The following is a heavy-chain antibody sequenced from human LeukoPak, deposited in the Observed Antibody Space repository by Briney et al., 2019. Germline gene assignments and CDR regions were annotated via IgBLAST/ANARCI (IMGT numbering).Heavy chain of an antibody. V-gene: IGHV1-69*13. J-gene: IGHJ6*02. CDR2: TIRVSGTT. D-gene: IGHD6-19*01. CDR3: AREIAVAAYLNPGDYGMDV. Sequence: SVKVSCKVSGGTFNNFALSWVRQAPGQGLEWVGGTIRVSGTTKYAQNLQGRVKVTADGSTSTAYMEMSSLRSEDTAVYYCAREIAVAAYLNPGDYGMDVWGQGTTVTVSS. CDR1: GGTFNNFA.